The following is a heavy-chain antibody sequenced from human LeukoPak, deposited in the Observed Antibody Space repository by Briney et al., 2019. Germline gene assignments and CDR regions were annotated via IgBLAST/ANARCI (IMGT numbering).Heavy chain of an antibody. CDR3: ARAVSNYDILTGYYIGSKYYYGMDV. CDR2: ISSSSNTI. V-gene: IGHV3-48*04. CDR1: GFTFSSYT. D-gene: IGHD3-9*01. Sequence: GGSLRLSCAASGFTFSSYTMSWVRQVPGKGLEWISYISSSSNTIYYADSVKGRFTISRDNAKNSLYLQMNSLRAEDTAVYYCARAVSNYDILTGYYIGSKYYYGMDVWGQGTTVTVSS. J-gene: IGHJ6*02.